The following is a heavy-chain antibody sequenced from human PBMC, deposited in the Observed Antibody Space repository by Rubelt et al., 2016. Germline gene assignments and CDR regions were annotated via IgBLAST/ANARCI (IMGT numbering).Heavy chain of an antibody. CDR1: GGSFSGYY. Sequence: QVQLQQWGAGLLKPSETLSLTCAVYGGSFSGYYWSWIRQPPGKGLEWIGEINHSGSTNYNPSLKSRVTISVDTSKNQFSLKRSYVTAADTAVYYCARGELIVVAHDAFDIWGQGTMVTVSS. V-gene: IGHV4-34*01. D-gene: IGHD3-22*01. CDR3: ARGELIVVAHDAFDI. J-gene: IGHJ3*02. CDR2: INHSGST.